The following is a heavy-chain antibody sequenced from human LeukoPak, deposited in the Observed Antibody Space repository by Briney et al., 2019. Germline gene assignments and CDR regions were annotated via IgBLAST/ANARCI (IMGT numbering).Heavy chain of an antibody. CDR2: LSKSGNT. J-gene: IGHJ4*02. CDR3: ASGVSAARDD. Sequence: SETLSLTCTVSGGSICSYYWSWIRQPPGKGLEWIGYLSKSGNTNYSPSLKSRVTIFGDTSKNQFFLKLSSVTAADTAMYYCASGVSAARDDWGQGTLVTVSS. CDR1: GGSICSYY. V-gene: IGHV4-59*01. D-gene: IGHD2-8*01.